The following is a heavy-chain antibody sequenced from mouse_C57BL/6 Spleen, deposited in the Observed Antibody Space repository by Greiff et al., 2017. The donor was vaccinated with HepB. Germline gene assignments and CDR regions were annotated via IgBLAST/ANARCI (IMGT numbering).Heavy chain of an antibody. D-gene: IGHD1-1*01. CDR2: ISYDGSN. V-gene: IGHV3-6*01. CDR3: ARGGYYYGIFYWYFDV. J-gene: IGHJ1*03. Sequence: EVKLEESGPGLVKPSQSLSLTCSVTGYSITSGYYWNWIRQFPGNKLEWMGYISYDGSNNYNPSLKNRISITRDTSKNQFFLKLNSVTTEDTATYYCARGGYYYGIFYWYFDVWGTGTTVTVSS. CDR1: GYSITSGYY.